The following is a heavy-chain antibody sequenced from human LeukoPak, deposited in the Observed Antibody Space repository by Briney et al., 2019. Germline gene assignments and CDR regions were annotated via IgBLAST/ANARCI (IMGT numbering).Heavy chain of an antibody. D-gene: IGHD7-27*01. J-gene: IGHJ5*02. Sequence: GGSLRLSCAASGFTFSSYAMHWVRQAPGKGLEWVAVISYGGSNKYYADSVKGRFTISRDNSKNTLYLQMNSLRGEDTAVYYCAKDTTGDQNWFDPWGQGTLVTVSS. V-gene: IGHV3-30-3*01. CDR1: GFTFSSYA. CDR2: ISYGGSNK. CDR3: AKDTTGDQNWFDP.